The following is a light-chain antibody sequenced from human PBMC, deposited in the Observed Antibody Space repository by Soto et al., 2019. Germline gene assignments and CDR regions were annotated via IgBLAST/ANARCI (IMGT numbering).Light chain of an antibody. CDR1: QSISSGY. J-gene: IGKJ1*01. CDR2: TTS. Sequence: EIVLTQSQGNLSLSPGGRSTLSYTSSQSISSGYLAWYQQKPGQAPRLLIYTTSNRATGVPDRFSGSGSGTEFTLTISSLQPDDFATYYCQQYNSYPWTFGQGTKVDIK. V-gene: IGKV3-20*01. CDR3: QQYNSYPWT.